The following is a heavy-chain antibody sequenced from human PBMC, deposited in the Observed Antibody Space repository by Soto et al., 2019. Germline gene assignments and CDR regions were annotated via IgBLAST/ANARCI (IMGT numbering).Heavy chain of an antibody. CDR3: TTPRFSYGSGSLYYYYYYGMDV. CDR1: GFTFSNAW. Sequence: PGGSLRLSCAASGFTFSNAWMSWVRQAPGKGLEWVGRIKSKTDGGTTDYAAPVKGRFTISRDDSKNTLYLQMNSLKTEDTAVYYCTTPRFSYGSGSLYYYYYYGMDVWGQGTTVTVSS. J-gene: IGHJ6*02. CDR2: IKSKTDGGTT. V-gene: IGHV3-15*01. D-gene: IGHD3-10*01.